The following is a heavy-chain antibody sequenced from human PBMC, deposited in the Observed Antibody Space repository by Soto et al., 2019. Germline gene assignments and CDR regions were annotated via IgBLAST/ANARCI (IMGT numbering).Heavy chain of an antibody. J-gene: IGHJ4*02. CDR1: GGTFGTYT. CDR3: ARDTTY. V-gene: IGHV1-69*02. Sequence: QVKLVQSGAEVKKPGSSVKVSCKASGGTFGTYTISWVRQAPGQGLEWMGRIIPYLDITDYAQKFQGRFTIAADKSTTTAYMELTSLRSEDTAVYFCARDTTYWGQGTLVTVSS. CDR2: IIPYLDIT. D-gene: IGHD5-18*01.